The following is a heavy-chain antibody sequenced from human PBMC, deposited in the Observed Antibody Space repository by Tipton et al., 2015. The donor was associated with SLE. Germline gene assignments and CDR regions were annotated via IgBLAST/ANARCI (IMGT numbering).Heavy chain of an antibody. J-gene: IGHJ6*02. CDR1: GFTVNSNF. V-gene: IGHV3-33*08. CDR2: IWYDGRDE. D-gene: IGHD6-19*01. Sequence: SLRLSCAASGFTVNSNFMTWVRQAPGKGLEWVAVIWYDGRDEWYADSVKGRFTISRDNSKKTLYLQMNSLRAEDTAVYYCARDLIAVAGYGMDVWGQGTTVTVSS. CDR3: ARDLIAVAGYGMDV.